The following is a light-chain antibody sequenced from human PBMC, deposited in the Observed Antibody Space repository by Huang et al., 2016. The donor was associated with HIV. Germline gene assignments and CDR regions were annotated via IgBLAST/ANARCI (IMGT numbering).Light chain of an antibody. CDR3: QQRSDWPRT. Sequence: EIVLTQSPATLSLSPGERATLSCRASQSVRNYLAWYQKKPGQAPRLLIYDAANRATGVPARFSGSGSGTDFTRTISSLEPEDFAVYYCQQRSDWPRTCGQGTKVEIK. CDR1: QSVRNY. CDR2: DAA. J-gene: IGKJ1*01. V-gene: IGKV3-11*01.